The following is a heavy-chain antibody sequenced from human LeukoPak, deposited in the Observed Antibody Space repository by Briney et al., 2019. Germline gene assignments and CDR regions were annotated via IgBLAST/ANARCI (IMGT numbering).Heavy chain of an antibody. CDR2: ISYDGSKI. CDR3: AKDSFVRDIYRFFDWSFDG. V-gene: IGHV3-30*18. Sequence: GRSLRLSCAASGFTFDDYAMHWVRQAPGKGLEWVAVISYDGSKIYYSDSVKGRFTISRDNSRNTVHLQMNSLRAEDTAVYYCAKDSFVRDIYRFFDWSFDGWGQGTLVTVSS. CDR1: GFTFDDYA. J-gene: IGHJ4*02. D-gene: IGHD3-9*01.